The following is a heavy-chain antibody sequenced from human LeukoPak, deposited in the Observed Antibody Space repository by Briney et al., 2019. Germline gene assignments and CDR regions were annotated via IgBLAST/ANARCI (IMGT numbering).Heavy chain of an antibody. CDR3: AKDWSHYSSSGGAFDY. J-gene: IGHJ4*02. D-gene: IGHD6-6*01. CDR1: GFTFSSYG. V-gene: IGHV3-30*02. CDR2: IRYDGSNK. Sequence: PGGSLRLSCAASGFTFSSYGMHWVRQAPGKGLEWVTFIRYDGSNKYYADSVKGRFTISRDNSKNTLYLQMNSLRAEDTAVYYCAKDWSHYSSSGGAFDYLGQGTLVTVSS.